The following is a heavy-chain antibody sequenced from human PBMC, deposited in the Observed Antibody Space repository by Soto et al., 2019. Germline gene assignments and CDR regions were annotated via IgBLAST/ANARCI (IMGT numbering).Heavy chain of an antibody. CDR1: GFTFSSYV. CDR3: AKAIPYYDKTGYFDY. J-gene: IGHJ4*02. V-gene: IGHV3-23*01. D-gene: IGHD3-22*01. CDR2: ISISGDRT. Sequence: EVQLLESGGGLVQPGGSLRLSCAGSGFTFSSYVMTWVRQAPGKGLEWVSGISISGDRTYYTDSVKGRFTISRDDSRNTLNLQMDSLRADDTAVYYCAKAIPYYDKTGYFDYWGQGTLVTVSS.